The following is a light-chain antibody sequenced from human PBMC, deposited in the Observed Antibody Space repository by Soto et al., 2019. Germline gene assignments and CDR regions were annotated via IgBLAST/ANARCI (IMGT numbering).Light chain of an antibody. CDR1: QSVSNNY. Sequence: EIVLTQSPGTLSLSPGERATLSCRASQSVSNNYLAWYQQKPGQAPRLLIYGASSRATGTPDRFSGSGSGTDFTLTINKLEPEDFALYYCQQYGSSPFTFGPGTKVDIK. V-gene: IGKV3-20*01. CDR3: QQYGSSPFT. J-gene: IGKJ3*01. CDR2: GAS.